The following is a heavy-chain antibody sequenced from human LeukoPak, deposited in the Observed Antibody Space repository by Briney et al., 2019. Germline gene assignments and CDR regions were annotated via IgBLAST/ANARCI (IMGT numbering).Heavy chain of an antibody. CDR1: GFTFSSYW. J-gene: IGHJ6*03. D-gene: IGHD2-15*01. V-gene: IGHV3-74*01. Sequence: HPGGSLRLSCAASGFTFSSYWMHWVRHAPGKGLVWVSRINSDGSSTSYADSVKGRFTISRDNAKNTLYLQMNSLRAEDTAVYYCARVRCSGGSCSTMYYYYMDVWGTGTTVTVSS. CDR2: INSDGSST. CDR3: ARVRCSGGSCSTMYYYYMDV.